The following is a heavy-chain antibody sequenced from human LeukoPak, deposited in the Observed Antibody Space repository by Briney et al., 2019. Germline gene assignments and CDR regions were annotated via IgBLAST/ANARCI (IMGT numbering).Heavy chain of an antibody. D-gene: IGHD2-2*01. CDR2: IKSKTDGGTT. CDR1: GFTFSNAW. V-gene: IGHV3-15*01. Sequence: GGSLRLSCAASGFTFSNAWMSWVRQAPGKGLEWVGRIKSKTDGGTTDYAAPVKGRFTISRDDSKNTLYLQMNSLKTEDTAVYSCRRGIVVVPGQTDYWGKGTLVTVSS. CDR3: RRGIVVVPGQTDY. J-gene: IGHJ4*02.